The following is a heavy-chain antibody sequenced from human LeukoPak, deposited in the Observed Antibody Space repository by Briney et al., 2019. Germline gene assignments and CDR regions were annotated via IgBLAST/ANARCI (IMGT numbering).Heavy chain of an antibody. J-gene: IGHJ1*01. CDR2: ISGSGGST. CDR1: GFTFSSYA. CDR3: AKLAYKSGYYYDSSGYYSFFQH. V-gene: IGHV3-23*01. Sequence: GGSLRLSCAASGFTFSSYAMSWVRQAPGKGLEWVSAISGSGGSTYYADSVKGRFTNSRDNSKNTLYLQMNSLRAEDTAVYYCAKLAYKSGYYYDSSGYYSFFQHWGQGTLVTVSS. D-gene: IGHD3-22*01.